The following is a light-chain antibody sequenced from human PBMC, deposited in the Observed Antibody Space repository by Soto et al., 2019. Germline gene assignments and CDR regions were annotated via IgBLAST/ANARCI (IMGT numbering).Light chain of an antibody. CDR3: QQYSGSPLT. CDR2: GAS. V-gene: IGKV3-20*01. J-gene: IGKJ4*01. CDR1: QSVSSS. Sequence: GERGTLSCRASQSVSSSLAWYQQKPGQAPRLLIYGASFRATDIPDRFSGSGSGTDFTLTISRLESEDFAVYYCQQYSGSPLTFGGGTKVDIK.